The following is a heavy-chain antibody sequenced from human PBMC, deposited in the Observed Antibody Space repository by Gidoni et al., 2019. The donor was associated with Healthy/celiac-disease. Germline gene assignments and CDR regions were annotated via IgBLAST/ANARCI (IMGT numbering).Heavy chain of an antibody. CDR1: GFTFSSYS. V-gene: IGHV3-21*01. CDR2: ISSSSSYI. CDR3: ARIPMGAKYFDY. D-gene: IGHD1-26*01. J-gene: IGHJ4*02. Sequence: EVQLVESGGGLVKPGGSLRLSCAASGFTFSSYSMNWVRQAPGKGLVWVSSISSSSSYIYYADSVKGRFTISRDNAKNSLYLKMNSLRAEDTAVYYCARIPMGAKYFDYWGQGTLVTVSS.